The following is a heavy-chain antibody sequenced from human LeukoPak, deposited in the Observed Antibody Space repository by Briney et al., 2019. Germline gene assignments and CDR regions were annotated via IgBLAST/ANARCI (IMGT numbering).Heavy chain of an antibody. J-gene: IGHJ5*02. D-gene: IGHD2/OR15-2a*01. CDR2: IYYSGST. V-gene: IGHV4-39*01. CDR3: ARGRGGRLSASNWFDT. Sequence: PSETLSLTCTVSRGSISSSSYYWGWIRQPPGKGLEWIGSIYYSGSTYYNPSLKSRVTISVDTSKNQFSLKLSSVTAADTAVYYCARGRGGRLSASNWFDTWGQGILVTVSS. CDR1: RGSISSSSYY.